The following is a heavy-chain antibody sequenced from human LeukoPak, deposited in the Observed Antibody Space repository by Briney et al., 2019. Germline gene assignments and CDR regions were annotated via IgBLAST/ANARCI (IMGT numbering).Heavy chain of an antibody. D-gene: IGHD5-18*01. J-gene: IGHJ6*03. CDR2: ISYDGSNK. CDR3: AKDGPLSYGHGSYYYYYMDV. Sequence: PGGSLRLSCAASGFTFSSYGMHWVRQAPGKGLEWVAVISYDGSNKYYADSVKGRFTISRDNSKNTLYLQMNSLRAEDTAVYYCAKDGPLSYGHGSYYYYYMDVWGKGTTVTVSS. V-gene: IGHV3-30*18. CDR1: GFTFSSYG.